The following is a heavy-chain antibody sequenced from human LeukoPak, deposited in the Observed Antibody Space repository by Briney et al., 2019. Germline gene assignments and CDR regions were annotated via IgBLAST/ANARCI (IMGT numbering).Heavy chain of an antibody. D-gene: IGHD5-12*01. CDR1: GGSISSGGYY. V-gene: IGHV4-30-2*01. CDR2: IYHSGST. Sequence: PSQTLSLTRTVSGGSISSGGYYWSCIRQPPGKGLECIGYIYHSGSTYYNPSLKSRVTIPVDRSKNQFSLKLSSVTAADTAVYYCARDYGSGYDSLFHFDYWGQGTLVTVSS. J-gene: IGHJ4*02. CDR3: ARDYGSGYDSLFHFDY.